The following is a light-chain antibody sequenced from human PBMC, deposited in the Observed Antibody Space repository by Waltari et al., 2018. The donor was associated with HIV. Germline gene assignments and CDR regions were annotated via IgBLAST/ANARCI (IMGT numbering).Light chain of an antibody. Sequence: PGARATLSCRASQSVASIYLSCCQQKPGQAPRLLIHGASTRATGVPARFSASGSGTDFTLTISSLQPEDFAVYHCQQDYNLPRTFGQGTKVEIK. J-gene: IGKJ1*01. CDR2: GAS. CDR3: QQDYNLPRT. CDR1: QSVASIY. V-gene: IGKV3D-7*01.